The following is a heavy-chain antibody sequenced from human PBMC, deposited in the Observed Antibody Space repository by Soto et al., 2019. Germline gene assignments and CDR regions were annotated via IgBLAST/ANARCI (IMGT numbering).Heavy chain of an antibody. Sequence: GGSLRLSCAASGFTFNSYGLHWVRQAPGKGLEWAAVISHDGSNKYYSDSVKGRFTISRDNSKNTVYLQMNSLRDEDTAVFYCAKDVSPDYYASGRYKAHYGMDVWGLGTTVTVSS. CDR2: ISHDGSNK. J-gene: IGHJ6*02. D-gene: IGHD3-10*01. CDR1: GFTFNSYG. CDR3: AKDVSPDYYASGRYKAHYGMDV. V-gene: IGHV3-30*18.